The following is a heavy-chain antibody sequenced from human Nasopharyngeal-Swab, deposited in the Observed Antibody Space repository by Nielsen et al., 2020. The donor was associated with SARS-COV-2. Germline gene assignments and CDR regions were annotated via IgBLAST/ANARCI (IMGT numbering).Heavy chain of an antibody. J-gene: IGHJ5*02. Sequence: WIRQPPGKGLEWIGYIYYSGSTYYNPSLKSRVTISVDTSKNQFSLKLSSVTAADTAVYYCARGRKQQLVLRLFDPWGQGTLVTVSS. CDR3: ARGRKQQLVLRLFDP. V-gene: IGHV4-31*02. CDR2: IYYSGST. D-gene: IGHD6-13*01.